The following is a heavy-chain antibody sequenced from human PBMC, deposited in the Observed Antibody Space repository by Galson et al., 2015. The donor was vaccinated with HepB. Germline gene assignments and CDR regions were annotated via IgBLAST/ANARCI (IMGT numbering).Heavy chain of an antibody. J-gene: IGHJ4*02. D-gene: IGHD3-10*01. CDR3: ARDYYGSGSNGF. CDR2: ISPYNGNT. CDR1: AYTFTRYG. Sequence: SVKVSCKASAYTFTRYGISWVRQAPGQGLEWMGWISPYNGNTKYAQKFQGRVTMTTDTSTSTAYMELRSLRSDDTAVYYCARDYYGSGSNGFWGQGTLVTVSS. V-gene: IGHV1-18*04.